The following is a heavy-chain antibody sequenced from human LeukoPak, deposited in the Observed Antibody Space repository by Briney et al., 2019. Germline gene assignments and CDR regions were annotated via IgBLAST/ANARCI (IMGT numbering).Heavy chain of an antibody. J-gene: IGHJ4*02. V-gene: IGHV3-74*03. CDR1: GFSFSSYW. CDR3: ARVSFCPRCHFDY. Sequence: GGSVRLSCGASGFSFSSYWMHWVRQAPGKGLVWVARISPDGSSALSADSVRGRFTISRDNADNTLYLQLNSLRAEDTAVYYCARVSFCPRCHFDYWGQGTLVTVSS. CDR2: ISPDGSSA. D-gene: IGHD2/OR15-2a*01.